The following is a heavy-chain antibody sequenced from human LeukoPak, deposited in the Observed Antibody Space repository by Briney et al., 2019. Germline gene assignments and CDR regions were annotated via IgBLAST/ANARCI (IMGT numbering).Heavy chain of an antibody. CDR2: IRSKANSYAA. CDR3: TRVYCSSTSCHSYYFDY. J-gene: IGHJ4*02. V-gene: IGHV3-73*01. Sequence: GGSLRLSCAASGFTFSSYSMNWVRQASGKGLEWVGRIRSKANSYAAAYAASVKGRFTISRDDSKNTAYLQMNSLKTEDTAVYYCTRVYCSSTSCHSYYFDYWGQGTLVTVSS. CDR1: GFTFSSYS. D-gene: IGHD2-2*01.